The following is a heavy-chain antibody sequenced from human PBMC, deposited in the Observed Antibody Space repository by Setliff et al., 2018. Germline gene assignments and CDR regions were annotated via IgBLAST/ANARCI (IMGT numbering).Heavy chain of an antibody. CDR2: SYYIGST. CDR1: GGSISSHY. V-gene: IGHV4-59*11. J-gene: IGHJ4*02. Sequence: PSETLSLTCTVSGGSISSHYWSWIRQPPGKGLEWIGHSYYIGSTDYNPSLESRVTISLDTSKNQFSLKLNSVTAADTAVYYCARTTYGDSDYFDYWGQGTLVTV. CDR3: ARTTYGDSDYFDY. D-gene: IGHD4-17*01.